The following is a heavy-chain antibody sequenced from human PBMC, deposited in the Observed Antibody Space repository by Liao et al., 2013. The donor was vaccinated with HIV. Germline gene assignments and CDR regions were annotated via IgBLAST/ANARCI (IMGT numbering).Heavy chain of an antibody. V-gene: IGHV4-59*01. CDR1: GGSISSDY. J-gene: IGHJ2*01. CDR3: ARFPPAATGVRGVIINYWYFDL. CDR2: ISHSGFT. Sequence: QVQLQESGPGLVKPSETLSLTCTVSGGSISSDYWGWIRQPPGKGLEWIGHISHSGFTNNNPSLKSRATISIDPSNNEFSLDLTSVTAADTAVYYCARFPPAATGVRGVIINYWYFDLWGRGTLVTVSS. D-gene: IGHD3-10*01.